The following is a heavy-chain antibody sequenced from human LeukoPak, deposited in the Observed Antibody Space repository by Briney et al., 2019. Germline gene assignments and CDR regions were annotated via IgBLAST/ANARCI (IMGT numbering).Heavy chain of an antibody. CDR2: IGSSSSSI. CDR1: GFMFSGYS. D-gene: IGHD3-22*01. J-gene: IGHJ1*01. Sequence: GGSLRLSCAASGFMFSGYSMNWVRQAPREGLEWVSSIGSSSSSIYYADSVKGRFTISRDNAKNSLYLQMDSLRAEDTAVYYCARGRWYYYDSSGYQGYFQHWGQGTLVTVSS. CDR3: ARGRWYYYDSSGYQGYFQH. V-gene: IGHV3-21*01.